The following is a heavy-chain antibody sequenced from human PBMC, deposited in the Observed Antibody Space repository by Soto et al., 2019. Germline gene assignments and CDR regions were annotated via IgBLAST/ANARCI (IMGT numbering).Heavy chain of an antibody. Sequence: GGSLRLSCAASGFTFSSYSMNWVRQAPGKGLEWVSSISSSSSYIYYADSVKGRFTISRDNAKNSLYLQMNSLRAEATAVYYCARDYRFYYYYYMDVWGKGTTVTVSS. CDR1: GFTFSSYS. CDR2: ISSSSSYI. V-gene: IGHV3-21*01. J-gene: IGHJ6*03. CDR3: ARDYRFYYYYYMDV.